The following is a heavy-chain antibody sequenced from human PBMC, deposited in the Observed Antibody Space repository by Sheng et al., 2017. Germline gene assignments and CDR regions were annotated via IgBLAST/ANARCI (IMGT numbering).Heavy chain of an antibody. V-gene: IGHV3-30*02. D-gene: IGHD4-17*01. CDR2: IRYDGSNK. CDR1: GFTFSSYG. CDR3: AKAIPEVPMTTVERGLDY. Sequence: AASGFTFSSYGMHWVRQAPGKGLEWVAFIRYDGSNKYYADSVKGRFTISRDNSKNTLYLQMNSLRAEDTAVYYCAKAIPEVPMTTVERGLDYWGQGTLVTVSS. J-gene: IGHJ4*02.